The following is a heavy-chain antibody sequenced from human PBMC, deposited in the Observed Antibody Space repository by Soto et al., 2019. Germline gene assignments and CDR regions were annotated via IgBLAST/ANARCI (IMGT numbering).Heavy chain of an antibody. CDR1: GFTFSNFD. CDR3: VRGSIARPMDV. CDR2: IGAAGDT. J-gene: IGHJ6*02. V-gene: IGHV3-13*01. Sequence: EVQLVESGGGLVQPGGSLRLSCAASGFTFSNFDMHWARQPTGKGLEWVSGIGAAGDTYYPGSVKGRFTISRENAKNSLYLQMNSLRAGDTAVYYCVRGSIARPMDVWGPGTTITVSS. D-gene: IGHD2-21*01.